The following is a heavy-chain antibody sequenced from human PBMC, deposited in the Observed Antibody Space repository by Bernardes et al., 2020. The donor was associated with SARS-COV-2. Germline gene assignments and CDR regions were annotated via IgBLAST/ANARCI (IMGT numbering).Heavy chain of an antibody. CDR2: IYYSGST. Sequence: SETLSLTCTVSGGSISSYYWSWIRQPPGKGLEWIWYIYYSGSTNYNPSLKSRVTISVDTSKNQFSLKLSSVTAADTAVYYCARGAYSSSWYPWFDPWGQGTLVTVSS. D-gene: IGHD6-13*01. CDR3: ARGAYSSSWYPWFDP. J-gene: IGHJ5*02. V-gene: IGHV4-59*01. CDR1: GGSISSYY.